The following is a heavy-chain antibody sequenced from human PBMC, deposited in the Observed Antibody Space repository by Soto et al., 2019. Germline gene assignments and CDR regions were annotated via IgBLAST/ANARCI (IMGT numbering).Heavy chain of an antibody. CDR3: ARGHPLLWFGELTSDRLDY. D-gene: IGHD3-10*01. Sequence: SDTLSLTCAVYCGSFSGYYWSWIRQPPGKGLEWIGEINHSGSTNYNPSLKSRVTISVDTSKNQFSLKLSSVTAADTAVYYCARGHPLLWFGELTSDRLDYWGQGTLVTVS. V-gene: IGHV4-34*01. CDR1: CGSFSGYY. J-gene: IGHJ4*02. CDR2: INHSGST.